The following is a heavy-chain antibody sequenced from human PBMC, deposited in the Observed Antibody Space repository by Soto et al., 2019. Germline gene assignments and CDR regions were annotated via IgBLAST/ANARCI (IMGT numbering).Heavy chain of an antibody. V-gene: IGHV3-48*02. CDR1: VFTFISYS. Sequence: GTLRLSGAASVFTFISYSMDWVRQAPGQGLEWISYITTSSHTIYYADSVRGRFTISRDNAKNSLFLQMNSLRDEDTAVYYCARHGIQVSHDVWGQGTTVTVSS. J-gene: IGHJ6*02. CDR2: ITTSSHTI. D-gene: IGHD5-18*01. CDR3: ARHGIQVSHDV.